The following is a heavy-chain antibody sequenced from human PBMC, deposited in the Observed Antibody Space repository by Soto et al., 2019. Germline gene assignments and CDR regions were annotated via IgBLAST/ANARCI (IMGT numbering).Heavy chain of an antibody. CDR2: IYHSGST. CDR1: YYSIGSTYY. J-gene: IGHJ5*02. Sequence: DTLSLTCTVSYYSIGSTYYWGWIRQPPGKGLEWIGNIYHSGSTYYNPSLKSRVTMSVDTSKNQFSLKLSSVTAADTAVYYCARTSRGSSGGWFDPWGQGTLVTVSS. D-gene: IGHD1-26*01. V-gene: IGHV4-38-2*02. CDR3: ARTSRGSSGGWFDP.